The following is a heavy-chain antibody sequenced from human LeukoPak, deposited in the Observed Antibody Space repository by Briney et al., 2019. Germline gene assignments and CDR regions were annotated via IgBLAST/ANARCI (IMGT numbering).Heavy chain of an antibody. CDR2: INPSGGNT. CDR3: ARGVYDSSGLHDAFDI. Sequence: GASVKVSCKASGYTFTSYYMHWVRQAPGRGLEWMGIINPSGGNTSYAQKFQGRVTMTRDTSISTAYMELSRLRSDDTAVYYCARGVYDSSGLHDAFDIWGQGTMVTVSS. V-gene: IGHV1-46*01. D-gene: IGHD3-22*01. CDR1: GYTFTSYY. J-gene: IGHJ3*02.